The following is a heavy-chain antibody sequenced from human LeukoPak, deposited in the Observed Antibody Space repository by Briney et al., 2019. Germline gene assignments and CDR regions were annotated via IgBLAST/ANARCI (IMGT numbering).Heavy chain of an antibody. CDR3: ARVSSGWHGYLDY. V-gene: IGHV1-3*01. D-gene: IGHD6-25*01. CDR2: INAGNGNA. J-gene: IGHJ4*02. CDR1: GYTFTSYA. Sequence: ASVTVSCKASGYTFTSYAMHWVRQAPGQRLEWMGWINAGNGNATYTQKFQDRVTFTGDTSASTAYMDLSSLRSEDTAVYYCARVSSGWHGYLDYWGQGTPVTVSS.